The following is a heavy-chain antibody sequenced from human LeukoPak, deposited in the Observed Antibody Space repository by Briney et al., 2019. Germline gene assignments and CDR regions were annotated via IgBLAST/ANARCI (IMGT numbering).Heavy chain of an antibody. CDR3: ARAGIVVVPAAIPPPHFDY. V-gene: IGHV1-69*01. Sequence: GSSVKVSCEASGGTFSSYAISWVRQAPGQGLEWMGGIIPIFGTANYAQKFQGRVTITADESTSTAYMELSSLRSEDTAVYYCARAGIVVVPAAIPPPHFDYWGQGTLVTVSS. CDR2: IIPIFGTA. D-gene: IGHD2-2*02. CDR1: GGTFSSYA. J-gene: IGHJ4*02.